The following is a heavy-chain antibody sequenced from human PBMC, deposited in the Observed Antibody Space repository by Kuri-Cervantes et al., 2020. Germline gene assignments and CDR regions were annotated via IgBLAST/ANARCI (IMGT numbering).Heavy chain of an antibody. Sequence: SETLSLTCVVYGGSFGNNYWRIRQPPEEGLGWIGQMNHSGLTIYNPSLKSRLTISEDTSKTQFSPNLSSVTAADTAVYYCARVYDSSGYYLNYWGQGTLVTVSS. V-gene: IGHV4-34*01. CDR1: GGSFGNNY. J-gene: IGHJ4*02. CDR2: MNHSGLT. D-gene: IGHD3-22*01. CDR3: ARVYDSSGYYLNY.